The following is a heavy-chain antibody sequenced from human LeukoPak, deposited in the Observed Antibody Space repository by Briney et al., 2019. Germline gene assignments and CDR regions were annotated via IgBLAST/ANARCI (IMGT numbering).Heavy chain of an antibody. CDR3: AKEGRGSSGWYKHFDY. V-gene: IGHV3-9*01. CDR2: ISWNSGSI. D-gene: IGHD6-19*01. CDR1: GFKFDDYA. J-gene: IGHJ4*02. Sequence: GGSLRLSCAASGFKFDDYAMHWVRQAPGKGLEWVSGISWNSGSIGYADSVKGRFTISRDNAKNSLYLQMNSLRAEDTALYYCAKEGRGSSGWYKHFDYWGQGTLVTVSS.